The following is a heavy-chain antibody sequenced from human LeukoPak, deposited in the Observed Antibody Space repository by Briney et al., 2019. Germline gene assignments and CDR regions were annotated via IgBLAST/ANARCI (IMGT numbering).Heavy chain of an antibody. CDR1: GFTVSSNY. CDR2: IYSGGST. D-gene: IGHD4-17*01. Sequence: GGSLRLSCAASGFTVSSNYMSWVRQAPGKGLEWGSVIYSGGSTYYADSVKGRFTISRDNSENTLYLQMNSLRAEDTAVYYCARVGDYGRGAIDYWGQGTLVTVSX. CDR3: ARVGDYGRGAIDY. J-gene: IGHJ4*02. V-gene: IGHV3-66*02.